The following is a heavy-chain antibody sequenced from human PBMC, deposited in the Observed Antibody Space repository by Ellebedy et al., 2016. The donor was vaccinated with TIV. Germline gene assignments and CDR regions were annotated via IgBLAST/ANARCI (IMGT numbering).Heavy chain of an antibody. D-gene: IGHD5-24*01. CDR1: GYSFHNFG. CDR2: ISGYDGNT. CDR3: ARDPRKDVSNMPQPYGLDV. V-gene: IGHV1-18*01. Sequence: AASVKVSCKTSGYSFHNFGVAWVRQAPGQGLEWMGWISGYDGNTNYAQNFYGRVTMTTNTSTKTAYMELRSLRSVDTAVYYCARDPRKDVSNMPQPYGLDVWGQGTTVTVSS. J-gene: IGHJ6*02.